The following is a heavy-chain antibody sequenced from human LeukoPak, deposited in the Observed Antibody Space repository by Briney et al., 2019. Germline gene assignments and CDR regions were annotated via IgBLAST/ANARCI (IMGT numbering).Heavy chain of an antibody. J-gene: IGHJ4*02. Sequence: ASVKVSCKASGYTFTGYYTHWVRQAPGQGLEWMGWINPNSGGTNYAQKFQGRVTMTRDTSISTAYMELSRLRSDDTAVYYCARRRQAGREQLEYWGQGTLVTVSS. V-gene: IGHV1-2*02. CDR1: GYTFTGYY. CDR3: ARRRQAGREQLEY. D-gene: IGHD6-13*01. CDR2: INPNSGGT.